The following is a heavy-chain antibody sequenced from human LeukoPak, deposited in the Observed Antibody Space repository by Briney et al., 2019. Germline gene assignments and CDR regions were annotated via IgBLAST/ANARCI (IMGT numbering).Heavy chain of an antibody. Sequence: ASVKVSCKASGGTFSSYAISWVRQAPGQGLEWMGRIIPIFGTANYAQKFQGRVTITTDESTSTAYMELSSLRSEDTAVYYCARLSMGYTSDWGQGTLVAVSS. CDR2: IIPIFGTA. D-gene: IGHD6-25*01. CDR3: ARLSMGYTSD. V-gene: IGHV1-69*05. J-gene: IGHJ4*02. CDR1: GGTFSSYA.